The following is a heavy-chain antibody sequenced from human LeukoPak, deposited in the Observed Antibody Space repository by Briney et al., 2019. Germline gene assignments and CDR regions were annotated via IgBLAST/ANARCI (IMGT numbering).Heavy chain of an antibody. V-gene: IGHV4-4*07. D-gene: IGHD6-19*01. CDR2: LHTSGST. Sequence: PSVTLSLTCTVSVGSISSYYWTWMPHPAGKGREWIGRLHTSGSTNHTTYLTRRVAMPGDTSNKQFPLMRSSMTASDAAVYYCARETEVPGGGSWDFWGQGTLVTVSS. CDR3: ARETEVPGGGSWDF. CDR1: VGSISSYY. J-gene: IGHJ4*02.